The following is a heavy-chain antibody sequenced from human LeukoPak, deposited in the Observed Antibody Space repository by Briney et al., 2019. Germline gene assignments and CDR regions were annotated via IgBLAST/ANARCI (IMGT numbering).Heavy chain of an antibody. CDR2: IYSGGST. D-gene: IGHD3-22*01. CDR1: GFTVSSNS. CDR3: ARRAGDYSHPYDY. J-gene: IGHJ4*02. V-gene: IGHV3-53*01. Sequence: PGGSLRLSCTVSGFTVSSNSMSWVRQAPGKGLEWVSFIYSGGSTQYSDSAKGRFTISRDNSKNTLYLQMNSLRAEDTAVYYCARRAGDYSHPYDYWGQGTLVTVSS.